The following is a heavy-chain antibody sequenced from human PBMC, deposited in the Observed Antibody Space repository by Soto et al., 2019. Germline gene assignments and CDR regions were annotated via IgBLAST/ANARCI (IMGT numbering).Heavy chain of an antibody. D-gene: IGHD1-1*01. CDR2: IYYSGST. CDR1: GGSISSGGYH. CDR3: ARGTTGTTHTFDY. V-gene: IGHV4-31*03. Sequence: QVQLQESGPGLVKPSQTLSLTYTVSGGSISSGGYHWSWIRQHPGKGLEWIGYIYYSGSTYYNPSLKSRVTISVDTSKNQFSLRLSSVTAADTAVYYCARGTTGTTHTFDYWGQGALVTVSS. J-gene: IGHJ4*02.